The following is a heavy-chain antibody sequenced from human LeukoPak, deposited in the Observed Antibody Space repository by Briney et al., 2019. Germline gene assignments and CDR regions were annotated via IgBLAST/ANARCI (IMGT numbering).Heavy chain of an antibody. V-gene: IGHV4-59*02. CDR1: GGSVNLYY. J-gene: IGHJ3*02. CDR2: IYYSGRA. D-gene: IGHD1-26*01. CDR3: ARDLNGQLMWECAFDI. Sequence: SETLSLTCTVSGGSVNLYYWSWIRQPPGKGLEWIGYIYYSGRADYNPSLGSRVAISVHESKNQFSLELNSVTDADTAMYYCARDLNGQLMWECAFDIWGQGTMVTVSS.